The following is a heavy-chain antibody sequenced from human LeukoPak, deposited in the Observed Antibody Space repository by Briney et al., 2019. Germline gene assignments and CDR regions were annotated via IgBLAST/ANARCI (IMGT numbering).Heavy chain of an antibody. CDR1: GGTFSSYA. Sequence: ASVKVSCKASGGTFSSYAISWVRQAPGQGLECMGGIIPIFGTANYAQKFQGRVTITTDESTSTAYMELSSLRSEDTAVYYCARGGGIVVVPAAIQGWFDPWGQGTLVTVSS. V-gene: IGHV1-69*05. CDR2: IIPIFGTA. CDR3: ARGGGIVVVPAAIQGWFDP. D-gene: IGHD2-2*02. J-gene: IGHJ5*02.